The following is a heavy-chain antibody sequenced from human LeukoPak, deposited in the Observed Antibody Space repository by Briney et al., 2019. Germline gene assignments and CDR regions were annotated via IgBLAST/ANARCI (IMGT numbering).Heavy chain of an antibody. D-gene: IGHD2-15*01. V-gene: IGHV3-7*01. CDR2: IKQGGSEK. CDR3: ASTSRYCSGGSCTPFDY. CDR1: GFTFSSYW. Sequence: GGSLRLSCAASGFTFSSYWMSWVRQAPGKGLEWVANIKQGGSEKYYVDSVKGQFTISRDNAKNSLYLQMNSLRAEDTAVYYCASTSRYCSGGSCTPFDYWGQGTLVTVSS. J-gene: IGHJ4*02.